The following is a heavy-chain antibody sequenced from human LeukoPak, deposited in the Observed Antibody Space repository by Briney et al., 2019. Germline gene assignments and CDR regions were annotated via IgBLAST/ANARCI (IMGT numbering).Heavy chain of an antibody. CDR3: VNGGSYLTK. CDR2: IYFTGTT. CDR1: GGSISSY. D-gene: IGHD3-10*01. J-gene: IGHJ4*02. Sequence: SSETLSLTCTVSGGSISSYWSWIRQSPGKGLEWTGYIYFTGTTNYNPSLKSRLTISIDTSRNQFSLKLSSATAADTAIYYCVNGGSYLTKWGQGTLVTVSS. V-gene: IGHV4-59*01.